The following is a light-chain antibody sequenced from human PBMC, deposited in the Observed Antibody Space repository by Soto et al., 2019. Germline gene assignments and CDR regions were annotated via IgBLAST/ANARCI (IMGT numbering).Light chain of an antibody. J-gene: IGKJ3*01. CDR2: DAS. Sequence: EIVLTQSPATLSLSPGERATLSCRASQSVSSYLAWYQKKPGQAPRLLIYDASNRATGIPARFSGSGAGTDFTLTISSLEPEDFAVYYCHQRSNWGLFTFGHGTKVDIK. CDR1: QSVSSY. CDR3: HQRSNWGLFT. V-gene: IGKV3-11*01.